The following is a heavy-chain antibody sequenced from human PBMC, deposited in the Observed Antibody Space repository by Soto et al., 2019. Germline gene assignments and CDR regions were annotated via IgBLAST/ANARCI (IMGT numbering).Heavy chain of an antibody. V-gene: IGHV3-53*01. CDR3: VRVLYDSGVVDF. CDR1: GFTVSRYD. CDR2: IQTGGAT. Sequence: QLVESGGGLFQAGGSTRLSCLASGFTVSRYDMAWVRQAPGKGLEWASIIQTGGATYYTDSAQGRFTISRDNSRNTVYLQMSSLRVEDTGVYSCVRVLYDSGVVDFRGQGSPITVS. J-gene: IGHJ4*02. D-gene: IGHD5-12*01.